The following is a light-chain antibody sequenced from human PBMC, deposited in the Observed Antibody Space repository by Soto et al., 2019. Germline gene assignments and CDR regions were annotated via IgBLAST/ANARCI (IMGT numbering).Light chain of an antibody. CDR2: DAS. Sequence: EIVLTQSPATLSVSPGEGATLSCRASQSVSSKLAWYQHKPGQAPRLLISDASNRATGIPARFSGSGSETDFTLTISSLEPEDSAVYYCQQRSNWPSLTFGGGTKVDIK. CDR1: QSVSSK. CDR3: QQRSNWPSLT. J-gene: IGKJ4*01. V-gene: IGKV3-11*01.